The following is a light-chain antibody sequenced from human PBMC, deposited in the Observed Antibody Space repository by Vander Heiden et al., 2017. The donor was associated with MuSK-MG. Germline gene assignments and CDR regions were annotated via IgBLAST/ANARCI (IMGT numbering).Light chain of an antibody. CDR3: TSYTITSTGV. V-gene: IGLV2-14*03. CDR2: DVS. CDR1: SSDVGRYNY. J-gene: IGLJ2*01. Sequence: QSALTQPASVSGSPGQSITISCTGTSSDVGRYNYVSWYQHHPGKAPKLMLYDVSERPSGVSNRFSGSKSGNTASLTISGLQAEDEADYYCTSYTITSTGVFGGGTKLTVL.